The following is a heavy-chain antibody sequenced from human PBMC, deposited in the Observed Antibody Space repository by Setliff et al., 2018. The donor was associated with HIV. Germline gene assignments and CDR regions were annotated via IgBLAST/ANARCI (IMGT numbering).Heavy chain of an antibody. CDR2: IKQDGSEK. J-gene: IGHJ4*02. Sequence: GGSLRLSCAASGFTYSSYWMGWVRQAPGKGLEWVANIKQDGSEKYYVDSVKGRFTISRDNAKNSLYLQMNSLRAEDTAVYYCARVANSRGYSYDFDSWGQGTLVTVSS. D-gene: IGHD5-18*01. CDR3: ARVANSRGYSYDFDS. CDR1: GFTYSSYW. V-gene: IGHV3-7*03.